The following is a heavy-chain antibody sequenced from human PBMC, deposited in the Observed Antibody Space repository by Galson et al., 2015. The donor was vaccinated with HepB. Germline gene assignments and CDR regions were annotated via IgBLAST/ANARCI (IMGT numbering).Heavy chain of an antibody. CDR3: ARDALYYFDY. Sequence: SLRLSCAASGFTFTTYSMNWVRQAPGKGLEWVSYISSSSSTIYYADSVKGRFTFSRDNAKNSLYLQMNSLRHDDTAVYYCARDALYYFDYWGQGTLVTVS. CDR2: ISSSSSTI. V-gene: IGHV3-48*02. CDR1: GFTFTTYS. J-gene: IGHJ4*02.